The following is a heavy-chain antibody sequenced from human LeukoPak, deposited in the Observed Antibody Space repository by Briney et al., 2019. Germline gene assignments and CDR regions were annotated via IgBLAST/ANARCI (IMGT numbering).Heavy chain of an antibody. CDR3: AREIPGGRLDY. CDR1: GGTFSSYA. J-gene: IGHJ4*02. Sequence: SVKVSCKASGGTFSSYAISWVRQAPGQGLEWMGRIIPIFGTANYAQKFQGRVTITTDESTSTAYMELSSLSSVTAADTAVYYCAREIPGGRLDYWGQGTLVTVSS. CDR2: IIPIFGTA. V-gene: IGHV1-69*05. D-gene: IGHD1-14*01.